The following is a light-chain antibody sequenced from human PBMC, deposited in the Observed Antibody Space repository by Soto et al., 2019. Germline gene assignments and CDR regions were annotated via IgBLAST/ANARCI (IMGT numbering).Light chain of an antibody. CDR1: SSDVGTYEL. J-gene: IGLJ3*02. CDR3: CSYAGSTTWV. V-gene: IGLV2-23*02. CDR2: EVS. Sequence: QSALTQPASVSGSPGQSITISCTGTSSDVGTYELVSWYQQHPGKAPKLMIYEVSERPSGVSNRVSGSKSGNTASLTISGLQAEDEDDYYCCSYAGSTTWVFGGGTKLTVL.